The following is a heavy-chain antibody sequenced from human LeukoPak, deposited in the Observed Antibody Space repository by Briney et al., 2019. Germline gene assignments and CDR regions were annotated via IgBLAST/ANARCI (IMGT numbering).Heavy chain of an antibody. CDR3: ARSPITIFGVVSAFDI. J-gene: IGHJ3*02. CDR1: GGTFSSYA. CDR2: IIPIFGTA. V-gene: IGHV1-69*13. D-gene: IGHD3-3*01. Sequence: SVKVSCKASGGTFSSYAISWVRQAPGQGLEWMGGIIPIFGTANYAQKFQGRVTITADESTSTAYMELSSLRSEDTAVYYCARSPITIFGVVSAFDIWGQGTMVTVSS.